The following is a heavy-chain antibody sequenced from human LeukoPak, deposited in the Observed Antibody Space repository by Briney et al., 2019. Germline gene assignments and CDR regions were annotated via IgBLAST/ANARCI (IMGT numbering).Heavy chain of an antibody. CDR3: ARECRRDCSSTSCYYYYYGMDV. J-gene: IGHJ6*02. V-gene: IGHV1-2*02. CDR1: GYTFTGYY. CDR2: INPNSGGT. Sequence: ASVKVSCKASGYTFTGYYMHWVRQAPGQGLEWMGWINPNSGGTNYAQKFQGRVTMTRDTSISTAYMELSRLRSDDTAVYYCARECRRDCSSTSCYYYYYGMDVWGQGTTVTVSS. D-gene: IGHD2-2*01.